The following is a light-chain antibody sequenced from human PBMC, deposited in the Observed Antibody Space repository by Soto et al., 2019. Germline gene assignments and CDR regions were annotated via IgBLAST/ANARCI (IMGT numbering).Light chain of an antibody. J-gene: IGLJ1*01. Sequence: QSVLTQPPSVSGAPGQRVTISCTGSSSNIGAGYDVHWYQQLPGTAPKLLIYGNSNRPSGVPDRFSGSKSGTSASLAITGLQAADEADYYCQSYDSSRRGYVFGTGTQLTVL. V-gene: IGLV1-40*01. CDR2: GNS. CDR1: SSNIGAGYD. CDR3: QSYDSSRRGYV.